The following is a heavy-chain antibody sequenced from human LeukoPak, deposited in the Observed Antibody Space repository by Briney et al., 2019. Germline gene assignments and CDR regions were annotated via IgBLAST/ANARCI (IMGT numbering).Heavy chain of an antibody. CDR2: IKQDGSEK. CDR3: ARDRQIGYAFDI. V-gene: IGHV3-7*01. D-gene: IGHD3-22*01. CDR1: GFTFSSYS. Sequence: GGSLRLSCAASGFTFSSYSMNWVRQAPGKGLEWVANIKQDGSEKYYVDSVKGRFTISRDNAKNSLYLQMNSLRAEDTAVYYCARDRQIGYAFDIWGQGTMVTVSS. J-gene: IGHJ3*02.